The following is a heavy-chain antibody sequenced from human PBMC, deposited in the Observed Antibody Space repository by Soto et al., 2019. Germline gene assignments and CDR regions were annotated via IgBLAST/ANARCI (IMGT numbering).Heavy chain of an antibody. D-gene: IGHD4-4*01. J-gene: IGHJ4*02. V-gene: IGHV4-30-2*01. CDR2: MYHSGNT. CDR1: GGSITSGGYS. CDR3: VSQRTTVITQAYFDY. Sequence: PSETLSLTCAVSGGSITSGGYSWGWIRQPPGQGLEWIGYMYHSGNTYYNPSLKGRVTISLDHSRNQFSLRLNSVTASDTAVYYCVSQRTTVITQAYFDYWGPGTLVTVSS.